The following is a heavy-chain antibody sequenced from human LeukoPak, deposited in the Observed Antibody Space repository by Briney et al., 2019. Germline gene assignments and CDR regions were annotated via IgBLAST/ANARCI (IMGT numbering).Heavy chain of an antibody. V-gene: IGHV3-30-3*01. CDR3: ARDGFGSGWYPPDY. J-gene: IGHJ4*02. CDR1: GFTFSSYA. D-gene: IGHD6-19*01. CDR2: ISYDGSNK. Sequence: SGGSLRLSCAASGFTFSSYAMHWVRQAPGKGLEWVAVISYDGSNKYYADSVKGRFTISRDNSKNTLYLQMNSLRAEDTAVYYCARDGFGSGWYPPDYWGQGTLVTVSS.